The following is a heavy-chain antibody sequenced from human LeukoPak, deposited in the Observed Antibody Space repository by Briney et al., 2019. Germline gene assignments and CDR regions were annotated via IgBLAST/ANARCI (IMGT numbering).Heavy chain of an antibody. CDR2: ISSSSDTI. V-gene: IGHV3-48*02. J-gene: IGHJ6*02. D-gene: IGHD6-19*01. Sequence: PGGSLRLSCAASGFTFRSYSMNWVRQAPGKGLEWVPYISSSSDTIYYADSVKGRFTISRDNAKNSLYLQMNSLRDEDTAVYYCARGTSGWEGYGMDVWGQGTTVTVSS. CDR1: GFTFRSYS. CDR3: ARGTSGWEGYGMDV.